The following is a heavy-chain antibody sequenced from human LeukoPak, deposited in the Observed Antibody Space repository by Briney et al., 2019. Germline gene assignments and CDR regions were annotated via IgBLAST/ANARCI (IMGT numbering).Heavy chain of an antibody. CDR2: ISWNSGSI. V-gene: IGHV3-9*01. CDR1: GFTFDDYA. CDR3: ARGDSTSILIFDY. Sequence: GGSLRLSCAASGFTFDDYAMHWVRQAPGKGLEWVSGISWNSGSIDYADSVKGRFTISRDNAKNSLYLQMNSLRAEDTALYYCARGDSTSILIFDYWGQGTLVTVSS. J-gene: IGHJ4*02. D-gene: IGHD2/OR15-2a*01.